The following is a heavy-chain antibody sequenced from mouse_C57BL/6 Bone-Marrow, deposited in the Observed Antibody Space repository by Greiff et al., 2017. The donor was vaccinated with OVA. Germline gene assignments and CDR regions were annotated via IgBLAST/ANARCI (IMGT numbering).Heavy chain of an antibody. CDR1: GYTFTDHT. Sequence: VKLVESDAELVKPGASVKISCKVSGYTFTDHTIHWMKQRPEQGLEWIGYIYPRDGSTKYNEKFKGKATLTADKSSSTAYMQLNSLTSEDSAVYFCARGWLLRWAWFAYWGQGTLVTVSA. CDR3: ARGWLLRWAWFAY. CDR2: IYPRDGST. V-gene: IGHV1-78*01. D-gene: IGHD1-1*01. J-gene: IGHJ3*01.